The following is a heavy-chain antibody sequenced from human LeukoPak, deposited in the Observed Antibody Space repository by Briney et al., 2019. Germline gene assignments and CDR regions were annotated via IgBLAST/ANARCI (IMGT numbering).Heavy chain of an antibody. Sequence: ASVKVSCKASGGTFSSYAISWVRQAPGQGLEWMGGIIPIFGTANYAQKFQGRVTITTDESTSTAYMELSSLRSEDTAMYYCARSSWSSGFYYYYYYMDVWGKGTTVTVSS. CDR3: ARSSWSSGFYYYYYYMDV. J-gene: IGHJ6*03. CDR1: GGTFSSYA. V-gene: IGHV1-69*05. CDR2: IIPIFGTA. D-gene: IGHD3-22*01.